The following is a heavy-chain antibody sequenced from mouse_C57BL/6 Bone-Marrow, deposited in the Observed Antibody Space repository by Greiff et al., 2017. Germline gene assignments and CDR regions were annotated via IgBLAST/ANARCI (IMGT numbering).Heavy chain of an antibody. CDR1: GFNINDDY. CDR2: IDPENGDA. CDR3: TPLSTLVAGDY. V-gene: IGHV14-4*01. Sequence: VQLQQSGAELVRPGASVKLSCTASGFNINDDYMHWVKQTPEQGLEWIGWIDPENGDAEYASKFQGKATITADTSSNTAYLQLSSLTSEDTAVYYCTPLSTLVAGDYWGQGTTLTVSS. J-gene: IGHJ2*01. D-gene: IGHD1-1*01.